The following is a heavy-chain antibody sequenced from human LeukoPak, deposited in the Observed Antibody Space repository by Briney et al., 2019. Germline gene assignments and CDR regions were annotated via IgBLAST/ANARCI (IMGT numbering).Heavy chain of an antibody. D-gene: IGHD6-19*01. J-gene: IGHJ6*03. CDR3: ARLGPSDSSGWYLHYYYYMDV. Sequence: SETLSLTCTVSGGSISSSSYYWGWIRQPPGKGLEWIGSIYYSGNTYYNPSLKSRVTISVDTSKNQFSLKLSSVTAADTAVYYCARLGPSDSSGWYLHYYYYMDVWGKGTTVTVSS. CDR2: IYYSGNT. CDR1: GGSISSSSYY. V-gene: IGHV4-39*01.